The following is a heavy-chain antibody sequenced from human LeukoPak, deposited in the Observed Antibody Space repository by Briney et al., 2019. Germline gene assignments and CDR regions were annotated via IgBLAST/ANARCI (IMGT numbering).Heavy chain of an antibody. Sequence: GGSLRLSCAASGFTFSSHSMNWVRQAPGKGLEWVSYIGSRSATIYYADSVKGRFTISRDNAKNSLYLQMNSLRAEDTAVYYCLRDEVGATTEFDYWGQGTLVTVAS. CDR2: IGSRSATI. CDR1: GFTFSSHS. J-gene: IGHJ4*02. V-gene: IGHV3-48*04. D-gene: IGHD1-26*01. CDR3: LRDEVGATTEFDY.